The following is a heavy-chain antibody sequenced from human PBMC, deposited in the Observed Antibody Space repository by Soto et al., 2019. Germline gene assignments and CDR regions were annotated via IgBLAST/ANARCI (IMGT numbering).Heavy chain of an antibody. V-gene: IGHV3-23*01. J-gene: IGHJ4*02. Sequence: QSGGSLRLSCAASGFTFSSYAMSWVRQAPGKGLEWVSAISGSGGSTYYADSVKGRFTISRDNSKNTLYLQMNSLRAEDTAVYYCAKGQRIVVVVAANYFDYWGQGTLVTVSS. CDR3: AKGQRIVVVVAANYFDY. CDR2: ISGSGGST. CDR1: GFTFSSYA. D-gene: IGHD2-15*01.